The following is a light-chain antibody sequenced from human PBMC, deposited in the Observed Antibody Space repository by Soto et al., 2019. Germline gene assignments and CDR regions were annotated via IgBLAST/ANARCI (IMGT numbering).Light chain of an antibody. J-gene: IGKJ1*01. Sequence: EIVLTQSPGTLSLSPEERATLSCRAIQSVSSSYLAWYQQKPGQAPRLLIYGASSRATGIPDRFSGSGSGTDFTLTISRLEPEDFAVYYCQQYGSSPRTFGQGTKVDIK. CDR3: QQYGSSPRT. V-gene: IGKV3-20*01. CDR1: QSVSSSY. CDR2: GAS.